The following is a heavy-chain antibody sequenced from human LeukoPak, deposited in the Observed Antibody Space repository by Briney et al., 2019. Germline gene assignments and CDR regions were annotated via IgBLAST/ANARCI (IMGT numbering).Heavy chain of an antibody. CDR2: IKQDGSEK. D-gene: IGHD2-21*02. V-gene: IGHV3-7*01. CDR3: AREAVVVTAKRYYYYGMDV. CDR1: GFTFSSYW. J-gene: IGHJ6*02. Sequence: GGSLRLSCAASGFTFSSYWMSWVRQAPGKGLEWVANIKQDGSEKYYVDSVKGRYTISRDNAKNSLYLQMDSLRAEDTAVYYCAREAVVVTAKRYYYYGMDVWGQGTTVTVSS.